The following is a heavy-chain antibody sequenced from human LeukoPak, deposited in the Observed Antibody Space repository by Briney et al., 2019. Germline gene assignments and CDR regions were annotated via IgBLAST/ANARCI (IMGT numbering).Heavy chain of an antibody. V-gene: IGHV3-23*01. Sequence: HPGGSLRLSCAASGFTFSNYAMSWVRQAPGKGLEWVSAISGSGGNTYYTDSLKGRFTISRDNSDNTLYLQMNSLRAEDTAVYYCAKDGGSGWHLYYFDYWGQGALVTVSS. J-gene: IGHJ4*02. D-gene: IGHD6-19*01. CDR1: GFTFSNYA. CDR2: ISGSGGNT. CDR3: AKDGGSGWHLYYFDY.